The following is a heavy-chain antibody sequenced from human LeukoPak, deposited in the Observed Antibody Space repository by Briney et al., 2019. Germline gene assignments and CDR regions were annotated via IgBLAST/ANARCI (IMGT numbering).Heavy chain of an antibody. CDR2: IIPIFGTA. D-gene: IGHD6-19*01. J-gene: IGHJ3*02. CDR1: GGTFSSYA. V-gene: IGHV1-69*01. Sequence: SVKVSCKASGGTFSSYAISWVRQAPGQGLEWMGGIIPIFGTANYPQKFQGRVTITADESTSTAYMELSSLRSEDTAAYYCARILEKVGWIYDAFDIWGQGTMVTVSS. CDR3: ARILEKVGWIYDAFDI.